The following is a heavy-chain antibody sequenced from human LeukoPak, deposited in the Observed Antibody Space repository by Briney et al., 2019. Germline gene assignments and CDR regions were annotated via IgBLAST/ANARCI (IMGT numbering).Heavy chain of an antibody. CDR1: GFTFIIYA. Sequence: GGSLRLSCAASGFTFIIYAMSWVRQAPGKGLGWVSAIGGRTDTTYYADSVKGRFTISRDNSKNTLFLQMNSLRAEDTAVYYCATEGGPPIERYWGQGTLVTVSS. J-gene: IGHJ4*02. CDR3: ATEGGPPIERY. D-gene: IGHD2-15*01. V-gene: IGHV3-23*01. CDR2: IGGRTDTT.